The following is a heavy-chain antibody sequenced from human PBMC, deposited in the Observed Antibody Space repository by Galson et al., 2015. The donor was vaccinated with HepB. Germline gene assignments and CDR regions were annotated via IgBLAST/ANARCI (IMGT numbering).Heavy chain of an antibody. D-gene: IGHD3-10*01. J-gene: IGHJ4*02. CDR1: GFTFGDYA. CDR2: IRSKAYGGTT. CDR3: TYAVWFGELFIDY. Sequence: SLRLSCAPSGFTFGDYAVSWFRQAPGKGLEWVCFIRSKAYGGTTECAASVKGRFTISRDDSKSISYLQMNSLKTEDTAVYYCTYAVWFGELFIDYWGQGTLVTVSS. V-gene: IGHV3-49*03.